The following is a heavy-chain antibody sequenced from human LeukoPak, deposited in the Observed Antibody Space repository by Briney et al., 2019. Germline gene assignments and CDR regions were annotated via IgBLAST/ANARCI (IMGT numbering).Heavy chain of an antibody. CDR2: IIPIFGTA. CDR3: ARDGDNEIISN. D-gene: IGHD4-17*01. CDR1: GGTFSSYA. Sequence: ASVKVSCKASGGTFSSYAISWVRQAPGQGLEWMGGIIPIFGTANYAQKFQGRVTITAYESTSTAYMELSSLRSEDTAVYYCARDGDNEIISNWGQGTLVTVSS. J-gene: IGHJ4*02. V-gene: IGHV1-69*13.